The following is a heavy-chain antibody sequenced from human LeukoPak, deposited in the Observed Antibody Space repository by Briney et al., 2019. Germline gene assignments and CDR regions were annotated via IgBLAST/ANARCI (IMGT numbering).Heavy chain of an antibody. V-gene: IGHV3-66*01. Sequence: GGSLRLSCAASGFTVSSNCMSWVRQAPGKGLEWVSVIYSGGSTYYADSVKGRFTISRDNSKNTLYLQMNSLRAEDTAVYYCARDHSSGWYGGYYGMDVWGQGTTVTVSS. CDR1: GFTVSSNC. D-gene: IGHD6-19*01. J-gene: IGHJ6*02. CDR3: ARDHSSGWYGGYYGMDV. CDR2: IYSGGST.